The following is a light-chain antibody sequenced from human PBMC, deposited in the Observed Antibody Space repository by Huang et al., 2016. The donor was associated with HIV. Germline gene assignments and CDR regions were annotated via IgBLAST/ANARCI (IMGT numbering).Light chain of an antibody. J-gene: IGKJ1*01. CDR2: IAT. CDR1: HNINSN. Sequence: DIQMTQYPSSLSASIGDRVTMTCRASHNINSNLNWYQQKPGKAPKLLIFIATYRASVAPSMFIGSGSVTHFTLTINGLQPEDLATYFCQQSQNTPWTFGQGSRLEIK. V-gene: IGKV1-39*01. CDR3: QQSQNTPWT.